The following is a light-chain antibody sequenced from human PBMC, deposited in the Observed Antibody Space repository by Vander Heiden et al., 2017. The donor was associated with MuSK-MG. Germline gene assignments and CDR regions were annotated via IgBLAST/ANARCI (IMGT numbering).Light chain of an antibody. V-gene: IGKV4-1*01. CDR1: QSVLYSSNNKNY. CDR2: WAS. CDR3: QQYYSTPQT. Sequence: DIVMTQSPDSLAMSLGERATINCKSSQSVLYSSNNKNYLAWYQRKPGQPPKLLIYWASTRESGVPDRFSGSGSGTDFTLTISTLQAEDVAVYYCQQYYSTPQTFGQGTNLEIK. J-gene: IGKJ2*01.